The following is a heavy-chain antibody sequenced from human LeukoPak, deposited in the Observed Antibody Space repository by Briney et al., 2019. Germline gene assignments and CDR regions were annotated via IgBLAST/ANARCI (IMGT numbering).Heavy chain of an antibody. CDR3: AKIGAYCGGDCYSEFDY. Sequence: GGSLRLSYAASGFTFSSYAMSWVRQAPGKGLEWVSAISGSGGSTYYADSVKGRFTISRDNSKNTLYLQMNSLRAEDTAVYYCAKIGAYCGGDCYSEFDYWGQGTLVTVSS. CDR1: GFTFSSYA. CDR2: ISGSGGST. D-gene: IGHD2-21*02. J-gene: IGHJ4*02. V-gene: IGHV3-23*01.